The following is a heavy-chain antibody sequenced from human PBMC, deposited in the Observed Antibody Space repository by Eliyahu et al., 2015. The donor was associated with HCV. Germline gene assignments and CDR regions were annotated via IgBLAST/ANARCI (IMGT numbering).Heavy chain of an antibody. CDR2: INHSGST. J-gene: IGHJ4*02. Sequence: QVQLQQWGAGLLKPSETLSLTCAVYGGSFSGYYWSWIRQPPGKGLEWIGEINHSGSTNYNPSLKSRVTISVDTSKNQFSLKLSSVTAADTAVYYCARGGLDDFWSGYYDVFDYWGQGTLVTVSS. CDR1: GGSFSGYY. V-gene: IGHV4-34*01. D-gene: IGHD3-3*01. CDR3: ARGGLDDFWSGYYDVFDY.